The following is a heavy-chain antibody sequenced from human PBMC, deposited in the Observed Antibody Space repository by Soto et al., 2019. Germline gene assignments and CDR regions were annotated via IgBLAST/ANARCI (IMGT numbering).Heavy chain of an antibody. D-gene: IGHD3-22*01. CDR1: GGSISSGGYS. CDR2: IYHSGST. V-gene: IGHV4-30-2*01. J-gene: IGHJ6*02. CDR3: ARVATRLNYYDSSGYGDPYYYYYGMDV. Sequence: PSETLSLTCAVSGGSISSGGYSWSWIRQPPGKGLEWIGYIYHSGSTYYNPSLKSRVTISVDRSKNQLSLKLSSVTAADTAVYYCARVATRLNYYDSSGYGDPYYYYYGMDVWGQGTTVTVSS.